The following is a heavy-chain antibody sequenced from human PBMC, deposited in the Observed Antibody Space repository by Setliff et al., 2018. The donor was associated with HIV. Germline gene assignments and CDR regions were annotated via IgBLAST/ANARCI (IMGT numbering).Heavy chain of an antibody. V-gene: IGHV1-69*10. D-gene: IGHD2-15*01. CDR2: IIPILGIA. CDR1: GGTFSSYA. J-gene: IGHJ6*03. CDR3: ARARTRVQGGKSLYYMDV. Sequence: GASVKVSCKASGGTFSSYAISWVRQAPGQGLEWMGGIIPILGIANYAQKFQGRVTITTDESTSTAYMELSSLRSEDTAVYYCARARTRVQGGKSLYYMDVWGKGTTGTVS.